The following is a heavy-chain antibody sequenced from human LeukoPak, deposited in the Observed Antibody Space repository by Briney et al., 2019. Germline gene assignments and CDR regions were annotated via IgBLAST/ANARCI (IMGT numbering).Heavy chain of an antibody. Sequence: SETLSLTCTVSGGSVSSGSNYWSWIRQPPGKRLEWIGFIYSRGSTTNYNPSLKGRVTISRDTSKNQISLKLNSVTAADTAVYYCAREDYDILTWFDPWGQGTLVTVSS. CDR3: AREDYDILTWFDP. CDR1: GGSVSSGSNY. CDR2: IYSRGSTT. J-gene: IGHJ5*02. D-gene: IGHD3-9*01. V-gene: IGHV4-61*01.